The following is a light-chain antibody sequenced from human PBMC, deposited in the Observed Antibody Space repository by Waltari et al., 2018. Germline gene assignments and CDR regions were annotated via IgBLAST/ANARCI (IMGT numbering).Light chain of an antibody. CDR1: QSLVFCDGNTY. CDR3: MQGTQWPWT. V-gene: IGKV2-30*01. CDR2: KVS. J-gene: IGKJ1*01. Sequence: TQSPLSLPVTPGQPASISFRASQSLVFCDGNTYLNWFHQRPGQPPRRLIYKVSNRDSGVPDRFRGSGSGNHSTLNISRVESEDIGVYYCMQGTQWPWTFGQGTKVEIK.